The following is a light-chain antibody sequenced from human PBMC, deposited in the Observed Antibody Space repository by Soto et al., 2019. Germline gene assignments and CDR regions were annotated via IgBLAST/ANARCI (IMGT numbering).Light chain of an antibody. CDR1: SSNIGAHYD. Sequence: QSVLTQSPSVSGAPGQRVTISCTGSSSNIGAHYDVHWYQQLPGTAPKLLIYGNSNRPSGVPDRFSGSKSGTSASLAITGLQAEDEADYYCQYYDNSLSVYVFGTGTKVTVL. J-gene: IGLJ1*01. CDR3: QYYDNSLSVYV. V-gene: IGLV1-40*01. CDR2: GNS.